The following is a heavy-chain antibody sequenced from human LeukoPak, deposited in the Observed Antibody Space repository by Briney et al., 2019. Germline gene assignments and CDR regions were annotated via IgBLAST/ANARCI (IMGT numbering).Heavy chain of an antibody. V-gene: IGHV3-74*01. J-gene: IGHJ4*02. CDR3: ASPMVRGVIFY. CDR2: INSDGSST. CDR1: GFTFSSYW. Sequence: PGGSLRLSCAASGFTFSSYWMHWVRQAPGKGLVWVSRINSDGSSTSYADSVKGRFTISRDNAKNTLYLQMNSLRAEDTAVYYCASPMVRGVIFYWGQGTLVTVSS. D-gene: IGHD3-10*01.